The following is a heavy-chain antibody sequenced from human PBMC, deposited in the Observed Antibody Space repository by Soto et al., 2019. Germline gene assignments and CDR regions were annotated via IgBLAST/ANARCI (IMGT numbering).Heavy chain of an antibody. V-gene: IGHV1-3*01. CDR1: GYTFTSYA. CDR3: ARGHDIVLVPAATMDFWFGP. Sequence: QVQLVQSGAEVKKPGASVKVSCKASGYTFTSYAMHWVRQAPGQRLEWMGWINAGNGNTKYSQKCQGRVTITRDTYASTAYMELSSLRSEDTAVYYCARGHDIVLVPAATMDFWFGPWGRGNLVTVSS. D-gene: IGHD2-2*01. J-gene: IGHJ5*02. CDR2: INAGNGNT.